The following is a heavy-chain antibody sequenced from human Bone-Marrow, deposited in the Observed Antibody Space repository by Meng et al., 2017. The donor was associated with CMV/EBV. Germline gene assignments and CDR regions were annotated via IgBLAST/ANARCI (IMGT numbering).Heavy chain of an antibody. V-gene: IGHV3-23*04. CDR1: GFTFNNYA. J-gene: IGHJ4*02. Sequence: VELVESGGGFVQPWGSLRLSCAASGFTFNNYAMNWVRQSPGKGLEWVSAISGNGAGTYYSDSVKGRFIISRDTSKNTMYLQMNSLRAEDTAIYYCAKEMALERPFDYWGQGTLVTVSS. D-gene: IGHD5-24*01. CDR2: ISGNGAGT. CDR3: AKEMALERPFDY.